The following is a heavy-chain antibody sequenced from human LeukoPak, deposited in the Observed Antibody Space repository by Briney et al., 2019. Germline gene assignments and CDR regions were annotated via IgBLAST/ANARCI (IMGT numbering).Heavy chain of an antibody. CDR2: INPSGGST. CDR3: ARDRMSPSLAATLDY. CDR1: GYTFTRYY. J-gene: IGHJ4*02. V-gene: IGHV1-46*01. Sequence: GASVTVSCQASGYTFTRYYIHWLGQAAGQGLAWMGIINPSGGSTSYAQKFQGRVTMTRDTSTSTVYMELSSLRSEDTAVYYCARDRMSPSLAATLDYWGQGTLVTVSS. D-gene: IGHD2-15*01.